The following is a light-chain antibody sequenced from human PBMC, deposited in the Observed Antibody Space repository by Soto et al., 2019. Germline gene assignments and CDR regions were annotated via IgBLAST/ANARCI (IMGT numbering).Light chain of an antibody. CDR3: QHYNNLPPIT. CDR1: QSVSSY. CDR2: GAS. V-gene: IGKV3-15*01. J-gene: IGKJ5*01. Sequence: DIGMTQSPATLSVSPGDRATLSCRASQSVSSYLAWYQQKPGQAPRLLIYGASTRATGVPARFSGSGSGTEFTLTISSLQSEDFAVYYCQHYNNLPPITFGQGTRLELK.